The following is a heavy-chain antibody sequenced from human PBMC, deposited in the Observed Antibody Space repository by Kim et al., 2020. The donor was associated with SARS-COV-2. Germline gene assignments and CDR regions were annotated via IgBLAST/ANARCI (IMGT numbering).Heavy chain of an antibody. D-gene: IGHD3-10*01. Sequence: ASVKVSCKASGYTFTGYYMHWVRQAPGQGLEWMGRINPNSGGTNYAQKFQGRVTMTRDTSISTAYMELSRLRSDDTAVYYCAREVEDGSGSEAWGQGTLVTVSS. J-gene: IGHJ5*02. CDR2: INPNSGGT. V-gene: IGHV1-2*06. CDR3: AREVEDGSGSEA. CDR1: GYTFTGYY.